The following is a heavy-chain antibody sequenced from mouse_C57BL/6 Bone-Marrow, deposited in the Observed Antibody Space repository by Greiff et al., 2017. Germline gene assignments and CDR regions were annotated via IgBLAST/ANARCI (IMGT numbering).Heavy chain of an antibody. J-gene: IGHJ4*01. CDR2: ILPGSGST. V-gene: IGHV1-9*01. CDR1: GYTFTGYW. Sequence: QVHVKQSGAALMKPGASVKLSCKATGYTFTGYWIEWVKQRPGHGLEWIGEILPGSGSTNYNEKFKGKATFTADTSSNTAYMQLSSLTTEDSAIYYCARGIYYCSSYPYYAMDYWGQGTSVTVSS. D-gene: IGHD1-1*01. CDR3: ARGIYYCSSYPYYAMDY.